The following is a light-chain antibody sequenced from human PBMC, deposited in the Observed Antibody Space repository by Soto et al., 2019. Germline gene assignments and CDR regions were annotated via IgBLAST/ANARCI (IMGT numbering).Light chain of an antibody. Sequence: EIVMTQSPATLSVSPGERATLSCRASQSVSSNLAWYQQKPGQAPRHLIYGASTRATGIPARFSGSGSGTALNVHISSLQSEDSAHYNCQQYNNWHPYTFGQGTKLEIK. J-gene: IGKJ2*01. CDR2: GAS. V-gene: IGKV3-15*01. CDR1: QSVSSN. CDR3: QQYNNWHPYT.